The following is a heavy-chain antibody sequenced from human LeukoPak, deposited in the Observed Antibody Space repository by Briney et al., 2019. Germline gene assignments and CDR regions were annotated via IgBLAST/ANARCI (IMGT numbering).Heavy chain of an antibody. CDR1: GFTFRSYW. D-gene: IGHD1-26*01. J-gene: IGHJ4*02. Sequence: SGGSLRLSCAASGFTFRSYWMDWVRQAPGQGLVWVSHIKSDGSITNYADSVKGRFTISRDNAKNTLYLQMNGLRAEDTAVYYCARLVGTTTPGVDYWGQGTLVTVSS. V-gene: IGHV3-74*01. CDR2: IKSDGSIT. CDR3: ARLVGTTTPGVDY.